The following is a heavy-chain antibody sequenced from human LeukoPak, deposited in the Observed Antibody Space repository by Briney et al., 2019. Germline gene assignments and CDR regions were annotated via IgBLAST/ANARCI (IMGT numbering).Heavy chain of an antibody. J-gene: IGHJ4*02. V-gene: IGHV3-9*01. Sequence: GRSLRLSCAASGFTFDDYAMHWVRQAPGKGLEWVSGISWNSGGIGYADSVKGRFTISRDNAKNSLYLQMNSLRAEDTALYYCAKARITMIVVAFFDYWGQGTLVTVSS. CDR2: ISWNSGGI. CDR1: GFTFDDYA. D-gene: IGHD3-22*01. CDR3: AKARITMIVVAFFDY.